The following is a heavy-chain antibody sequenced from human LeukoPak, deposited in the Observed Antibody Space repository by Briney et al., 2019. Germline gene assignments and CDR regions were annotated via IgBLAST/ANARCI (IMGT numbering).Heavy chain of an antibody. CDR3: AKDRCSNGVGCYYYYMDV. CDR1: GFTFSSYW. CDR2: IKQDGSEK. Sequence: GGSLRLSCAASGFTFSSYWMSWVRQAPGKGLEWVANIKQDGSEKYYVDSVKGRFTISRDNAKNSLYLQMNSLRAEDTAVYYCAKDRCSNGVGCYYYYMDVWGKGTTVTVSS. D-gene: IGHD2-8*01. V-gene: IGHV3-7*01. J-gene: IGHJ6*03.